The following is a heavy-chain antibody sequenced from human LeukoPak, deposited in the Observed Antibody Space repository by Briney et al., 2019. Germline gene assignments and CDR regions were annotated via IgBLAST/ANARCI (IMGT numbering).Heavy chain of an antibody. CDR3: ASHTYYYSSGSFGH. J-gene: IGHJ4*02. D-gene: IGHD3-10*01. CDR1: GYTFTSYD. Sequence: GASVTVSCKASGYTFTSYDINWVRQAPGQGAEWMGWMNPSSGNTDYAQRFQSRVTMTRDTFIRTIYLEMSSLRSEDTAVYSCASHTYYYSSGSFGHWGQGTLVTVSS. CDR2: MNPSSGNT. V-gene: IGHV1-8*01.